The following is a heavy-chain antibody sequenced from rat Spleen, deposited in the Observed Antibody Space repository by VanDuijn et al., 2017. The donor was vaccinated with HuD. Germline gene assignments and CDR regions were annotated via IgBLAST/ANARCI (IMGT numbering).Heavy chain of an antibody. J-gene: IGHJ1*01. CDR2: INTDGGST. Sequence: EVQLVETGGGLVQPGRSLKLSCVASGFTFSSYWMYWIRQAPGKGLEWVSSINTDGGSTYYPDSVKGRFTIPIDNAENTVYLQMNSLRSEDTATYYCAKDGNYYDGTYYYGDWYFDFWGPGTMVTVSS. D-gene: IGHD1-12*02. CDR3: AKDGNYYDGTYYYGDWYFDF. CDR1: GFTFSSYW. V-gene: IGHV5-58*01.